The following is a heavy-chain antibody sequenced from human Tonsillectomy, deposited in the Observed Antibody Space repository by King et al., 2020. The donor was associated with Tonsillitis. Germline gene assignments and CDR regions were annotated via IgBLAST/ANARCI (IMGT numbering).Heavy chain of an antibody. Sequence: QLVQSGGGLVQPGRSLRLSCAASGFTFDDYAMHWVRQAPGKGLEWVSGISWNSGSIGYADSVKGRFTISRDNAKNSLYLQMNSLRAEDTALYYCAKGNPSYYYDSSGYLYYFDYWGQGTLVTVSS. CDR2: ISWNSGSI. V-gene: IGHV3-9*01. CDR3: AKGNPSYYYDSSGYLYYFDY. CDR1: GFTFDDYA. J-gene: IGHJ4*02. D-gene: IGHD3-22*01.